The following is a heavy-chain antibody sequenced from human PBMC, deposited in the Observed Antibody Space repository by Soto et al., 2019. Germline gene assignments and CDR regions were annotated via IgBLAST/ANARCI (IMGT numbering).Heavy chain of an antibody. CDR3: AKDRYEGLEEQNWCDP. J-gene: IGHJ5*02. CDR1: GFTFDDYA. CDR2: ISWNSGSI. V-gene: IGHV3-9*01. D-gene: IGHD1-1*01. Sequence: DVQLVESGGGLVQPGRSLRLSCGASGFTFDDYAMHWVRQAPGKGLEWVSGISWNSGSIGYADSVKGRFTISRDNAKNSLYLQMNSMRAEDTALYYWAKDRYEGLEEQNWCDPWGQGTLVTVSS.